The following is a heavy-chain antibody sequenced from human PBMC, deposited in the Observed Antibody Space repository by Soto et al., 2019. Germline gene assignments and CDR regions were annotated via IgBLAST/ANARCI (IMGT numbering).Heavy chain of an antibody. D-gene: IGHD6-13*01. Sequence: GGSLRLSCAASGFTFSSYWMHWVRQAPGKGLVWVSRINSDGSSTSYADSVKGRFTISRDNAKNTLYLQMNSLRAEDTAVYYCARERESSSWYTKKIAPINYWGQGTLVTVSS. J-gene: IGHJ4*02. CDR3: ARERESSSWYTKKIAPINY. V-gene: IGHV3-74*01. CDR2: INSDGSST. CDR1: GFTFSSYW.